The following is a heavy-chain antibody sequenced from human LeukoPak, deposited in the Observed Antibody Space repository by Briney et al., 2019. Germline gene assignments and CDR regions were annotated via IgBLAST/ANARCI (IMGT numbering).Heavy chain of an antibody. D-gene: IGHD6-13*01. CDR3: ARSSIAAAGGFDY. CDR2: IYYSGST. J-gene: IGHJ4*02. CDR1: GGSISSGVYY. Sequence: PSETLSLTCTVSGGSISSGVYYWSWIRQPPGKGLEWIGYIYYSGSTYYNPSLKSRVTISVDTSKNQFSLKLSSVTAADTAVYYCARSSIAAAGGFDYWGQGTLVTVSS. V-gene: IGHV4-30-4*01.